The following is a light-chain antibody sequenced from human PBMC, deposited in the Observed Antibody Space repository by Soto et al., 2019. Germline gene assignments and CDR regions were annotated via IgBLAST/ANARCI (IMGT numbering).Light chain of an antibody. CDR1: SSDVGGYNY. CDR2: EVS. CDR3: SSYTGSSTLYV. J-gene: IGLJ1*01. Sequence: QSVLTQPASVSGSPGQSITISCTGTSSDVGGYNYVSWYQQHPGKAPKLMIYEVSNRPSGVSNRFSGSKSGNTASLTISGLQAEDEADYYCSSYTGSSTLYVFGTVTKVTVL. V-gene: IGLV2-14*01.